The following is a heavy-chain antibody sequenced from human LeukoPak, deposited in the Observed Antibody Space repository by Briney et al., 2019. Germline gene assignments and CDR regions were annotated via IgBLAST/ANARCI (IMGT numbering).Heavy chain of an antibody. V-gene: IGHV3-20*01. CDR3: ARGCLRLGSFLLNYLFGMDL. J-gene: IGHJ6*02. Sequence: PGGSLRLSCTASGFTFDDYAMNWVRQAPGRGLEWVAGINGKGRSTAYVDSVKGRFTISRDNTKNSLSLQMSSLRAGDTALYHCARGCLRLGSFLLNYLFGMDLWGQGTKVPVSS. CDR1: GFTFDDYA. CDR2: INGKGRST. D-gene: IGHD5/OR15-5a*01.